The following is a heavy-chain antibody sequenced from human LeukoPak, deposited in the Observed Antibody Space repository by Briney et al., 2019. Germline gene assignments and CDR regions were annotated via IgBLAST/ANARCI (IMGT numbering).Heavy chain of an antibody. J-gene: IGHJ4*02. CDR3: ARVGHCSSTACFIDY. CDR1: GFTFSHYW. V-gene: IGHV3-74*01. D-gene: IGHD2-2*01. Sequence: PGGSLRLSCAASGFTFSHYWMHWVRQAPGKGLEWVSRIESDGGRTDYADSLKGRFTISRDNAKNTLYLEMNSLRAEDTAVYYCARVGHCSSTACFIDYWGQGTLVTVSS. CDR2: IESDGGRT.